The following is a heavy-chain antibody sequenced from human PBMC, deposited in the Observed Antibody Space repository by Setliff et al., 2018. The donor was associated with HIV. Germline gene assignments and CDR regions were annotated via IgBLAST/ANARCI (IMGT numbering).Heavy chain of an antibody. J-gene: IGHJ5*02. D-gene: IGHD3-22*01. Sequence: PSETLSLTCTVSGGSASNSRYYWAWIRQTTGKGLAYIGSIYYNEKTYYSPHLKGRVTISVDTSKTQFSLNLTSVTASDTAVSFCASRVYSYDSNKVLREEGFDPWGQGTPVTVSS. V-gene: IGHV4-39*01. CDR3: ASRVYSYDSNKVLREEGFDP. CDR1: GGSASNSRYY. CDR2: IYYNEKT.